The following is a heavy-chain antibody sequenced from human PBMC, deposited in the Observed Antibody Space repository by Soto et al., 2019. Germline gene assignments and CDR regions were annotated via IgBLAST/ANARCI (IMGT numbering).Heavy chain of an antibody. CDR3: ARGYYYDSREDAFDI. J-gene: IGHJ3*02. CDR1: GFTFSSYG. CDR2: IWYDGSNK. D-gene: IGHD3-22*01. Sequence: VQLVESGGGVVQPGRSLRLSCAASGFTFSSYGMHWVRQAPGKGLEWVAVIWYDGSNKYYADSVKGRFTISRDNSKNTLYLQMNSLRAEDTAVYYCARGYYYDSREDAFDIWGQGTMVTVSS. V-gene: IGHV3-33*01.